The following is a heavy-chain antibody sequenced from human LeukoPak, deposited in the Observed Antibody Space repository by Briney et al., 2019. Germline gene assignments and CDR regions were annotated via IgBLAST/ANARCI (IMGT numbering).Heavy chain of an antibody. Sequence: PSETLSLTCAVYGGSFSGYYWSWIRQPPGKGLEWIGEINHSGSTNYNPSLKSRVTISVETSKNQFSLKLSSVTAADTAVYYCARVTGYMIEDYFDYWGQGTLVTVSS. D-gene: IGHD3-22*01. CDR2: INHSGST. V-gene: IGHV4-34*01. CDR1: GGSFSGYY. J-gene: IGHJ4*02. CDR3: ARVTGYMIEDYFDY.